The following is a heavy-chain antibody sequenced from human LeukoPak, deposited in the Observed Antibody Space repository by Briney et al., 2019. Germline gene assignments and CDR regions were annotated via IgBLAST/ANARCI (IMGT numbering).Heavy chain of an antibody. CDR1: GFTFTSYA. CDR2: ISGGGVST. Sequence: GGSLRLSCAASGFTFTSYAMSWVRQAPGKGLEWVSAISGGGVSTYYADSVKGRFTISRDNSKNTLYLQMNSLRAEDTAVYYCAKDRNYGDYLALDYWGQGTLVTVSS. J-gene: IGHJ4*02. D-gene: IGHD4-17*01. CDR3: AKDRNYGDYLALDY. V-gene: IGHV3-23*01.